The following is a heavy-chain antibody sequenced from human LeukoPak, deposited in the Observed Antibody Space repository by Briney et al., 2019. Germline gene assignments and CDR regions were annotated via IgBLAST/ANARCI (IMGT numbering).Heavy chain of an antibody. J-gene: IGHJ3*02. Sequence: PSETLSLTCTVSGGSISSYYWSWVRQPPGKGLEWIGYIYNSGSTSYNPSLKTRVIISVDTSKNQFSLKASSVTAAYTAVYYCARSGIWGRTDDGFDIWGQGTMVTVSS. V-gene: IGHV4-59*01. CDR1: GGSISSYY. CDR3: ARSGIWGRTDDGFDI. CDR2: IYNSGST. D-gene: IGHD1-26*01.